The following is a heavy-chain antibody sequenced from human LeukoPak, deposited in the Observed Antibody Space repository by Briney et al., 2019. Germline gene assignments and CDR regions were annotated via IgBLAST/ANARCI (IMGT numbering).Heavy chain of an antibody. V-gene: IGHV4-59*01. J-gene: IGHJ6*04. Sequence: PSETLSLTCTVSGGSISGYYWTWIRQPPGKGLEWIGYIYYSGSTNYNPSLQSRVTLSVDTSKNQFSLKLSSVTAADTAVYYCARDWGAAGMVDVWGKGTTVTISS. D-gene: IGHD6-13*01. CDR1: GGSISGYY. CDR3: ARDWGAAGMVDV. CDR2: IYYSGST.